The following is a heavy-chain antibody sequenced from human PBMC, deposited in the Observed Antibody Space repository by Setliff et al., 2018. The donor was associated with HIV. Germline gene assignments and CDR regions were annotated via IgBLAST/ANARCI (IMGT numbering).Heavy chain of an antibody. CDR3: ARDGTRLLAAMDV. CDR1: GFTFSTYA. J-gene: IGHJ6*03. Sequence: GGSLRLSCAASGFTFSTYAMSWVRQAPGKGLEWVSSITTDSSYIFDADSVKGRFTISRDNAQNSLYLQMNNLRVEDTAVYYCARDGTRLLAAMDVWGKGTTVTVSS. V-gene: IGHV3-21*01. CDR2: ITTDSSYI.